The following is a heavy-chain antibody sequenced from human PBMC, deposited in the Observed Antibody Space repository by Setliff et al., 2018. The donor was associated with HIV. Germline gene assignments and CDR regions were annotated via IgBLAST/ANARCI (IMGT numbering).Heavy chain of an antibody. V-gene: IGHV4-34*01. CDR2: INHSGST. D-gene: IGHD6-19*01. J-gene: IGHJ4*02. CDR1: GGSFSGYY. Sequence: PSETLSLTCAVYGGSFSGYYWSWIRQPPGKGLEWIGEINHSGSTNYNPSPKSRVTISADTSKNQFSLKLSSVTAADTAVYYCARGRGAVAGYVDYWGQGTLVTV. CDR3: ARGRGAVAGYVDY.